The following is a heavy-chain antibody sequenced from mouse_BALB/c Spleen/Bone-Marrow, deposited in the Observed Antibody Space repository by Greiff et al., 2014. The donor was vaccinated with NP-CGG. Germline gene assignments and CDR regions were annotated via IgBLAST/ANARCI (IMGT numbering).Heavy chain of an antibody. Sequence: QVQLKESGPELVKPGASVRISCKVSGYTFTTYFLHWVKQKPGQGLEWIGWVYPGVLVSKYNEQFKGTATLTADKASSTAYMQPSSLTAEYSAVNFCVREDYGSDAFDYWGQGTTLTVSS. CDR3: VREDYGSDAFDY. V-gene: IGHV1S56*01. D-gene: IGHD1-1*01. CDR1: GYTFTTYF. J-gene: IGHJ2*01. CDR2: VYPGVLVS.